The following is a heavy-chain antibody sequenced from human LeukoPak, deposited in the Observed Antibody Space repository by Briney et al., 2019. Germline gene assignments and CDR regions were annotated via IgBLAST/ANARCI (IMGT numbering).Heavy chain of an antibody. CDR1: GGSFSGYY. CDR3: ARDKGRDGYNYVDY. CDR2: IYYSGST. D-gene: IGHD5-24*01. Sequence: SETLSLTCAVYGGSFSGYYWSWIRQPPGKGLEWIGYIYYSGSTNYNPSLKSRVTISVDTSKNQFSLKLSSVTAADTAVYYCARDKGRDGYNYVDYWGQGTLVTVSS. V-gene: IGHV4-59*01. J-gene: IGHJ4*02.